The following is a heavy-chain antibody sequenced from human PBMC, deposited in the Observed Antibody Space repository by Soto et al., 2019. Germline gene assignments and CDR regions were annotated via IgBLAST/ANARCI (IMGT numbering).Heavy chain of an antibody. D-gene: IGHD1-26*01. J-gene: IGHJ4*02. CDR3: ARGGATSDY. Sequence: QVQLVQPGAEVKKPGSSVKVSCKASGGTFSSYAVTWVRQAPGQGLEWMGGIIPISGSTTYAQKFQGRVTITADESTSTAYMEMSSLRSEDTAVHYCARGGATSDYWGQGTLVTVSS. CDR2: IIPISGST. CDR1: GGTFSSYA. V-gene: IGHV1-69*12.